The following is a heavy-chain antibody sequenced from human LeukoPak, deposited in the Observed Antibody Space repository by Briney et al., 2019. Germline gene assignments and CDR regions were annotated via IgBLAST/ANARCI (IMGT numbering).Heavy chain of an antibody. J-gene: IGHJ4*02. CDR1: VGSLSSYY. Sequence: PETLSLTCIVSVGSLSSYYWSRIRQPPGKGLEWIGYIYYSGSTNYNPSLKSRVTISVDTSKNQFSLKLSSVTAADTAVYSCAREVYYTPLGFYYWGQGTLVTVSS. D-gene: IGHD2-2*02. CDR3: AREVYYTPLGFYY. V-gene: IGHV4-59*12. CDR2: IYYSGST.